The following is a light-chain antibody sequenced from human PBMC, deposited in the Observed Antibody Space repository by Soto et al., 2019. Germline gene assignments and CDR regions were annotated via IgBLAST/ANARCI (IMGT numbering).Light chain of an antibody. J-gene: IGKJ4*01. V-gene: IGKV3-11*01. CDR1: QSVSSY. CDR3: QQRSNWPLT. Sequence: EIVLTQSPATLSLSPGERATLSCRASQSVSSYLAWYQQKPGQAPRLLIYDASNRATGIPARFSGSGSGTDFTHTSSSLEPEDCAVYYCQQRSNWPLTFGGGTKVEIK. CDR2: DAS.